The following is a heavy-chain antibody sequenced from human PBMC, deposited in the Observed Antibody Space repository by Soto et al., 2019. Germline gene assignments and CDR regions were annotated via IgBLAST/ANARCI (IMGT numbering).Heavy chain of an antibody. CDR3: ARRAIEWELLIWGTDYYGMDV. CDR2: IYYSGST. V-gene: IGHV4-39*01. Sequence: QLQLQESGPGLVKPSETLSLTCTVSGGSISSSSYYWGWIRQPPGKGLEWIGSIYYSGSTYYNPSLKSRVTISVDTSKNQFSLKLSSVTAADTAVYYCARRAIEWELLIWGTDYYGMDVWGQGTTVTVSS. J-gene: IGHJ6*02. D-gene: IGHD1-26*01. CDR1: GGSISSSSYY.